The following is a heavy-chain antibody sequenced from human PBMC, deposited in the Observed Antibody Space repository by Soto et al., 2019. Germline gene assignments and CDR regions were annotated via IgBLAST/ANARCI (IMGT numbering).Heavy chain of an antibody. Sequence: SETLSLTCAVYGGSLSGYYWSWIRQPPGKGLEWIGEINHSGSTNYNPSLKSRVTISIDTSKNQFSLKLSSVTAADTAVYYCATGDFELDDWGRGTLVTVSS. J-gene: IGHJ4*02. CDR2: INHSGST. V-gene: IGHV4-34*01. CDR1: GGSLSGYY. CDR3: ATGDFELDD. D-gene: IGHD2-2*03.